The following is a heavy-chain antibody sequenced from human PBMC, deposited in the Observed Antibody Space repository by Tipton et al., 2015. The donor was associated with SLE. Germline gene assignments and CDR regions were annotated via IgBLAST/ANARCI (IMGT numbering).Heavy chain of an antibody. D-gene: IGHD6-13*01. CDR1: GGSFSGYY. J-gene: IGHJ6*02. CDR2: IYYSGST. V-gene: IGHV4-34*01. Sequence: TLSLTCAVYGGSFSGYYWGWIRQPPGKGLEWIGTIYYSGSTYYNPSLKSRVTISVDTSKNQFSLKLSSVTAADTAVYYCARGTYSSSWSYYYYYGMDVWGQGTTVTVSS. CDR3: ARGTYSSSWSYYYYYGMDV.